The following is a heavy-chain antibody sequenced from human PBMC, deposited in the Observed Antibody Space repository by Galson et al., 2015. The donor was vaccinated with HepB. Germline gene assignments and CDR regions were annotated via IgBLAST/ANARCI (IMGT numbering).Heavy chain of an antibody. CDR3: ARIYTTSCKGDY. CDR2: IDWDDDK. CDR1: GFSLSTSGMC. Sequence: PALVKPTQPLTLTCTFSGFSLSTSGMCVNWIRPPPGKALEWLARIDWDDDKYYNPSLKTRLTISKDTSKNQVVLTMTNMDPVDTGTYYCARIYTTSCKGDYWGQGTLVTVSS. J-gene: IGHJ4*02. D-gene: IGHD2-2*01. V-gene: IGHV2-70*11.